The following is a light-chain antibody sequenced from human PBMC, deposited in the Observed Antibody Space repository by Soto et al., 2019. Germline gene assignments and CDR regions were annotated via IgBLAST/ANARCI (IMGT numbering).Light chain of an antibody. CDR2: DVS. CDR1: YSDIGGYNC. V-gene: IGLV2-14*03. CDR3: SSYTSRSTLGV. J-gene: IGLJ2*01. Sequence: QSALTQPASVSGSPGQSITISCTGTYSDIGGYNCVSWYQQHPGKAPKLMIYDVSNRPSGVSYRFSGSKSGNTASLTISGLQAEDEADYYCSSYTSRSTLGVFGGGTKLTVL.